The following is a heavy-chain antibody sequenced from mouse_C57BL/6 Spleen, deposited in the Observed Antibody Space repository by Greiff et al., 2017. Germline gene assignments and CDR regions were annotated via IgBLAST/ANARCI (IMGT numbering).Heavy chain of an antibody. D-gene: IGHD1-2*01. J-gene: IGHJ4*01. CDR3: ARLITTVRDAMDY. V-gene: IGHV5-4*01. CDR2: ISDGGSYT. CDR1: GFTYSSYA. Sequence: EVQVVESGGGLVKPGGSLKLSCAASGFTYSSYAMSWVRQTPEKRLEWVATISDGGSYTYYPDNVKGRFTISRDNAKNNLYLQMSHLKSEDTAMYYCARLITTVRDAMDYWGQGTSVTVSS.